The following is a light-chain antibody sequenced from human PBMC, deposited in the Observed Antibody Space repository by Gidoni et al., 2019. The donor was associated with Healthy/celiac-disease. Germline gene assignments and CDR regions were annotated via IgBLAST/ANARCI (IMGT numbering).Light chain of an antibody. Sequence: EIVMTQSPLSLPVTPAEPASISCRSSQSLLHSNGYNYLDWYLQKPGQSPQLLIYLGSNRASGVPDRFSGSGSGTDFTLKISRVEAEDVGVYYCMQALQTPRTFXQXTKLXIK. CDR3: MQALQTPRT. CDR2: LGS. CDR1: QSLLHSNGYNY. J-gene: IGKJ2*01. V-gene: IGKV2-28*01.